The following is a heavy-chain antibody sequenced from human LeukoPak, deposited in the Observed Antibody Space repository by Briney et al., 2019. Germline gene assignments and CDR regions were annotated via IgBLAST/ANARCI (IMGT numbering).Heavy chain of an antibody. CDR2: ISGTGDNT. Sequence: SVGSHGLYRTAAGLTLSGVARSWGRRTPGKGLEWVSGISGTGDNTLYADSVKGRFTISRDNSKNTLYLEMNSLRAEDTAIYYCAKMKGHPLPKYYMDVWGQGTTVTVSS. J-gene: IGHJ6*01. V-gene: IGHV3-23*01. D-gene: IGHD1-26*01. CDR1: GLTLSGVA. CDR3: AKMKGHPLPKYYMDV.